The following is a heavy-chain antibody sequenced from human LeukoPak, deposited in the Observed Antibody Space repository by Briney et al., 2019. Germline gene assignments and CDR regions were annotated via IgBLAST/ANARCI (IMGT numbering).Heavy chain of an antibody. J-gene: IGHJ4*02. CDR1: GYTFTSYA. CDR3: AMEGYYDILTGYWFDY. D-gene: IGHD3-9*01. CDR2: INTNTGNP. Sequence: GASVKVSCKASGYTFTSYAMNWVRQAPGQGLEWMGWINTNTGNPTYAQGFTGRFVFSLDTSVSTAYLQISSLKAEDTAVYYCAMEGYYDILTGYWFDYWGQGTLVTVSS. V-gene: IGHV7-4-1*02.